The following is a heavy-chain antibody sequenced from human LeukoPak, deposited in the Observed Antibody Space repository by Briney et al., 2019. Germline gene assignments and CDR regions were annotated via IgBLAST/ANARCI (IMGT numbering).Heavy chain of an antibody. V-gene: IGHV4-59*01. CDR1: GGSITNYY. CDR2: ISYSGST. CDR3: ARGARGYPDDNFDY. D-gene: IGHD5-12*01. J-gene: IGHJ4*02. Sequence: SETLSLTCTVSGGSITNYYWSWIRQPPGKGLEWIGYISYSGSTNYSPSLKSRVTISVDTSKKQFSLNLNSETAADTAIYYCARGARGYPDDNFDYWGQGTLVTVSS.